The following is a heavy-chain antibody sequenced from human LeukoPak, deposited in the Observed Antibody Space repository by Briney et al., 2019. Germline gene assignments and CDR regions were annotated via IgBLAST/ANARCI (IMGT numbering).Heavy chain of an antibody. V-gene: IGHV4-4*09. CDR3: ARLTGHGSGSYSFDY. Sequence: SETLSLTCTVSGGSTSSYYWSWIRQPPGKGLEWIGYIYTSGSTNYNPSLKSRVTISVDTSKNQFSLKLSSVTAADTAVYYCARLTGHGSGSYSFDYWGQGTLVTVSS. CDR1: GGSTSSYY. CDR2: IYTSGST. J-gene: IGHJ4*02. D-gene: IGHD3-10*01.